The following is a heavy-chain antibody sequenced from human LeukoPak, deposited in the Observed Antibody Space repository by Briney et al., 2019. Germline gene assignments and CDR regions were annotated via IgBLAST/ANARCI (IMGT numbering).Heavy chain of an antibody. J-gene: IGHJ6*03. D-gene: IGHD2-15*01. V-gene: IGHV3-23*01. CDR2: ISGSGGST. Sequence: PGGSLRLSCAASGFTFSSYGMSWVRQAPGKGLEWVSAISGSGGSTYYADSVKGRFTISRDNSKNTLYLQMNSLRAEDTALYYCARGGGSIRHSYYYYVDVWGKGTTVTVSS. CDR3: ARGGGSIRHSYYYYVDV. CDR1: GFTFSSYG.